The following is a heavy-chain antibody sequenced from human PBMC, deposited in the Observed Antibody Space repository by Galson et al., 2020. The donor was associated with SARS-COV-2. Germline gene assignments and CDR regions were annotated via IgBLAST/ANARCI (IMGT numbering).Heavy chain of an antibody. J-gene: IGHJ4*02. CDR1: GLTFSSYA. CDR2: ISYDGSNK. V-gene: IGHV3-30-3*01. D-gene: IGHD2-8*02. Sequence: QAGGSLRLSCAASGLTFSSYAMHWVRQAPGKGLEWVAVISYDGSNKYYADSVKGRFTISRDNSKNTLYLQMNSLRAEDTAVYYCARDLVGAYSPFDYWGQGTLVTVSS. CDR3: ARDLVGAYSPFDY.